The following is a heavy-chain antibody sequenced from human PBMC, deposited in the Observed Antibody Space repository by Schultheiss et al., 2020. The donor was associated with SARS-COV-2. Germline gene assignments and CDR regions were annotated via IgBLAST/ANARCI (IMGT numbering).Heavy chain of an antibody. J-gene: IGHJ4*02. D-gene: IGHD6-19*01. CDR1: GGSISSGGYY. CDR2: IYYSGST. V-gene: IGHV4-31*01. CDR3: ASSGWDDSFDY. Sequence: SETLSLTCTVSGGSISSGGYYWSWIRQHPGKGLEWIGYIYYSGSTYYNPSLKSLVTISVDTSKNQFSLKLSSVTAADTAVYYCASSGWDDSFDYWGQGTLVTVSS.